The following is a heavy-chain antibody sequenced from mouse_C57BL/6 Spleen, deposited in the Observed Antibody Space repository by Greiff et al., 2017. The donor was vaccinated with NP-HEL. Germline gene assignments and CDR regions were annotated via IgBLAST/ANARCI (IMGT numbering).Heavy chain of an antibody. CDR2: ISSGGDYI. D-gene: IGHD2-4*01. J-gene: IGHJ4*01. Sequence: EVKLVESGEGLVKPGGSLKLSCAASGFTFSSYAMSWVRQTPEQRLEWVAYISSGGDYIYYADTVKGRFTISRDNARNTLYLQMSSLKSEDTAMYYCTRVGGLRRGAYYAMDYWGQGTSVTVSS. CDR1: GFTFSSYA. CDR3: TRVGGLRRGAYYAMDY. V-gene: IGHV5-9-1*02.